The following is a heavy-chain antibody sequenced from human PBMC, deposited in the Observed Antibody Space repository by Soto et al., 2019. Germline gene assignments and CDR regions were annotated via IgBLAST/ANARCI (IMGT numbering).Heavy chain of an antibody. CDR3: ARQASYWHGGGGWFDP. J-gene: IGHJ5*02. Sequence: EVQLVESGGGLVQPGGSLRLSCAASGFTFSAYDMHWVRQPTGKGLEWVSAIGTLHDTYYPDSVKGRFTISRENAKNSLYLQMSSLPTGDTAVYYCARQASYWHGGGGWFDPWGQGTLVTVSS. V-gene: IGHV3-13*01. D-gene: IGHD2-8*02. CDR1: GFTFSAYD. CDR2: IGTLHDT.